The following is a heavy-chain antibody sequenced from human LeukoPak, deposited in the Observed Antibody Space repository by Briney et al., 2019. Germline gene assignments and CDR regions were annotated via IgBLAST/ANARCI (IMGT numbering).Heavy chain of an antibody. CDR3: ARGYGAAVGS. V-gene: IGHV4-59*01. D-gene: IGHD4-23*01. J-gene: IGHJ4*02. CDR1: GGSISGYY. Sequence: TSESLSLTCTVSGGSISGYYWSWIRQPPGKGLEWIGYIYYSGSTNYNPSLKSRVTISVDTSKSQFFLKLSSVTAADTAVYYCARGYGAAVGSWGQGTLVTVSS. CDR2: IYYSGST.